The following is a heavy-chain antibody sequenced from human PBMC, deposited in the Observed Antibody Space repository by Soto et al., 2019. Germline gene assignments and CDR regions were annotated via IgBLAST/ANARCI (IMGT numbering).Heavy chain of an antibody. Sequence: QVQLVQSGAEVKKPGASVKVSCKASGYTFTSYDINWVRQATGQGLEWMGWMNPNSGNTGYAQKFQGRVTMTRNTSISTAYIELSSLRSEDTAVYYCARGEEYCSGGSCRPPNDYWGQGTLVTVSS. CDR3: ARGEEYCSGGSCRPPNDY. CDR1: GYTFTSYD. J-gene: IGHJ4*02. D-gene: IGHD2-15*01. V-gene: IGHV1-8*01. CDR2: MNPNSGNT.